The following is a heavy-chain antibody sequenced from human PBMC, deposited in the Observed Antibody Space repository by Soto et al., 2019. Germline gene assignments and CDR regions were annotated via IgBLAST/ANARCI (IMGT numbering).Heavy chain of an antibody. D-gene: IGHD3-3*01. CDR3: ARDTFGGAYDFCH. Sequence: EVQLVESGGALVQPGGSLRLSCAASGFTVSNLYMTWIRQAPGMGLEWVSVISSSGTAYYADSVKGRFTIPIDSSKNTLFLQMNSLRAEDTAVYHCARDTFGGAYDFCHGGQGTLVTVSS. CDR2: ISSSGTA. CDR1: GFTVSNLY. V-gene: IGHV3-66*01. J-gene: IGHJ4*02.